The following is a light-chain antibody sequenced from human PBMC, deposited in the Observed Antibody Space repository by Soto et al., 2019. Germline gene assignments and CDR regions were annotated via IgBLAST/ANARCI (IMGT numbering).Light chain of an antibody. CDR3: SSYTTSTTVV. Sequence: QSALTQPASVSGSPGQSITISCTGTISDLGGYSYVSWYQQHPGQAPKLIIYEVSNRPSGVSDRFSGSKSGNTASLTISGLQAEDEAHYYCSSYTTSTTVVFGGGTKVTVL. V-gene: IGLV2-14*01. CDR1: ISDLGGYSY. J-gene: IGLJ2*01. CDR2: EVS.